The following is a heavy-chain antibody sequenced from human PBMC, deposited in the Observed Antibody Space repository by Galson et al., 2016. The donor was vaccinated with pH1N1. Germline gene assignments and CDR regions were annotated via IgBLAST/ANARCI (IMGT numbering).Heavy chain of an antibody. V-gene: IGHV5-51*03. J-gene: IGHJ3*02. D-gene: IGHD4-17*01. CDR2: VNPGGSTI. CDR3: ARQYDFGDYRGDAFDI. Sequence: QSGAEVKKPGESLKISCKASGYSFTSQWIAWVRQVPGKGLEWVGVVNPGGSTIRSRPPFQGQVPISSDKSINIAYLQSISLRASDTATYYCARQYDFGDYRGDAFDIWGQGTVVIVSS. CDR1: GYSFTSQW.